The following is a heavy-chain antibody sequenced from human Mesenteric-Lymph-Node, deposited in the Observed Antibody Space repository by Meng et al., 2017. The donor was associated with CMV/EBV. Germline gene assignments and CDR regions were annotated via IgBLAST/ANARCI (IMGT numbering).Heavy chain of an antibody. CDR2: IINDGSNK. V-gene: IGHV3-30-3*01. J-gene: IGHJ6*02. D-gene: IGHD3-16*01. CDR1: GFTFSSYE. CDR3: AREIPWGNSMDV. Sequence: GESLKISCAASGFTFSSYEMHWVRQAPGKGLEWVALIINDGSNKFYAESVKGRFTISRDNSKNTLYLQMNSLRAEDTAVYYCAREIPWGNSMDVWGQGTTVTVSS.